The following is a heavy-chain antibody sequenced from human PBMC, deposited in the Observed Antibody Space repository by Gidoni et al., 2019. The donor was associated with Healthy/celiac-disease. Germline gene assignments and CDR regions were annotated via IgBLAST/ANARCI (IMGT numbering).Heavy chain of an antibody. CDR2: ISWNSGSI. CDR1: GFTFDDYA. CDR3: AKDGDFDWLYFDY. J-gene: IGHJ4*02. V-gene: IGHV3-9*01. Sequence: EVQLVESGGGLVPPGRSLSLSCAASGFTFDDYAVHWVRQAPGKGLEWVSGISWNSGSIGYADSVKGRFTISRDNAKNSLYLQMNSLRAEDTALYYCAKDGDFDWLYFDYWGQGTLVTVSS. D-gene: IGHD3-9*01.